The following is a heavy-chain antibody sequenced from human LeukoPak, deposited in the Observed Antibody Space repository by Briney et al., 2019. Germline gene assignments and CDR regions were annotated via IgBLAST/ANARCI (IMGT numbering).Heavy chain of an antibody. CDR1: GGSISSYY. D-gene: IGHD3-22*01. J-gene: IGHJ2*01. Sequence: SETLSLTCTVSGGSISSYYWSWIRQPPGKGLEWIGYIYYSGSTNYNPSLKSRVTISVDTSKKQFSLKVRSVTVADTAVYYCARRDSPFDLWGRGTLVTVS. CDR2: IYYSGST. V-gene: IGHV4-59*01. CDR3: ARRDSPFDL.